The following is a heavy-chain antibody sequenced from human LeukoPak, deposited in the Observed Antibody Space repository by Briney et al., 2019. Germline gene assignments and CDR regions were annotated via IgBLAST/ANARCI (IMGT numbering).Heavy chain of an antibody. Sequence: SETLSLTCAVYGGSFSGYYWSWIRQPPGKGLEWIGDINHSGTTNYNPSLKSRVTISVDSSKNQFSLKLTSVSAADTAVYYCARVGSSSDPWGQGTLVTVSS. CDR1: GGSFSGYY. V-gene: IGHV4-34*01. CDR2: INHSGTT. CDR3: ARVGSSSDP. D-gene: IGHD3-10*01. J-gene: IGHJ5*02.